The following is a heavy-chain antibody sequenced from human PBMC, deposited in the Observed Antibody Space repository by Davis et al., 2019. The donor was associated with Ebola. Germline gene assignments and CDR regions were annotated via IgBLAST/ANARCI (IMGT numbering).Heavy chain of an antibody. D-gene: IGHD1-26*01. V-gene: IGHV3-23*01. J-gene: IGHJ6*03. CDR1: GFTLKSYA. Sequence: GESLKISCAASGFTLKSYAMSWVRLTPGKGLEWVSSITGFDISTYYADSVKGRFTISRDNFKNTLYLQMVSLRAEDTALYFCAKGGLGLGNSYSYYMDVWGKGTTVTVSS. CDR3: AKGGLGLGNSYSYYMDV. CDR2: ITGFDIST.